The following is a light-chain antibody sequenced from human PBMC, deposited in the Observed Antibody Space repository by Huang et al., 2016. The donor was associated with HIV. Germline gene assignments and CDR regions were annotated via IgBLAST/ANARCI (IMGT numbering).Light chain of an antibody. J-gene: IGKJ2*01. V-gene: IGKV4-1*01. CDR3: QQHYSSPPT. Sequence: DIVMTQSPDSLAVSLGERATINCKSSQSLLYNSNNKNYLAWYQQKPGQAPNLLIYWASSRKSGVPDRFSGSGSETDFTLTSSSLQAEDVAVYYCQQHYSSPPTFGQGTKLEIK. CDR1: QSLLYNSNNKNY. CDR2: WAS.